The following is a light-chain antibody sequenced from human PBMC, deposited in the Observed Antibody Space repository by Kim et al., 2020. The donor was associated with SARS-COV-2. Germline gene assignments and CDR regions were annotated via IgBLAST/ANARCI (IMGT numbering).Light chain of an antibody. CDR2: GKN. CDR1: SLRSYY. CDR3: NSRDSSGNHP. V-gene: IGLV3-19*01. Sequence: SSELTQDPAVSVALGQTVRITCQEDSLRSYYASWYQQKPGQAPVLVIYGKNNRPSGIPDRFSGSSSGNTASLTITGAQAEDEADYYCNSRDSSGNHPFGGGTQLTVL. J-gene: IGLJ2*01.